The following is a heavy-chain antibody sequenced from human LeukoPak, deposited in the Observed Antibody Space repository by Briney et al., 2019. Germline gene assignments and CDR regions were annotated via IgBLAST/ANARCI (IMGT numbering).Heavy chain of an antibody. V-gene: IGHV3-23*01. CDR3: AKSVRVYYRGDGFDY. Sequence: PGGSLRLSCAASGFTFSSYAMSWVRQAPGKGLEWVSAISASGGSTYYADSVKGRFTISRDNSKNTLYLQMNSLRAEDTAVYYCAKSVRVYYRGDGFDYWGQGTLVTVSS. D-gene: IGHD4-23*01. CDR2: ISASGGST. J-gene: IGHJ4*02. CDR1: GFTFSSYA.